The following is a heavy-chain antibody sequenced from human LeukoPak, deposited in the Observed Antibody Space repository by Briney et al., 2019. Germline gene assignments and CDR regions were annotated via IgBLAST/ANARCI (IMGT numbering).Heavy chain of an antibody. D-gene: IGHD2-2*02. Sequence: SETLSLTCTVSGGSISSGGYYWSWIRQPPGKGLEWIGYIYHSGSTYYNPSLKSRVTISVDRSKNQFSLKLSSVTAADTAMYYCARVDPISRDTFDIWGQGTMVTVSS. J-gene: IGHJ3*02. CDR2: IYHSGST. CDR3: ARVDPISRDTFDI. CDR1: GGSISSGGYY. V-gene: IGHV4-30-2*01.